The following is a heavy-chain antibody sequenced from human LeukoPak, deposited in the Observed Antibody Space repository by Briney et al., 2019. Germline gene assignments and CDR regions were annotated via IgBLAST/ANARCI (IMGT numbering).Heavy chain of an antibody. CDR3: AKDYEWFGELLSEYYFDY. CDR1: GFTFSSYS. J-gene: IGHJ4*02. V-gene: IGHV3-21*01. Sequence: GGSLRLSCAASGFTFSSYSMNWVRQAPGKGLEWVSSISSSSSYIYYADSVKGRFTISRDNAKNSLYLQMNSLRAEDTAVYYCAKDYEWFGELLSEYYFDYWGQGTLVTVSS. CDR2: ISSSSSYI. D-gene: IGHD3-10*01.